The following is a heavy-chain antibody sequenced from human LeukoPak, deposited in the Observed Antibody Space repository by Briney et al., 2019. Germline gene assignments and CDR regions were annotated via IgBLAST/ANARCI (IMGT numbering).Heavy chain of an antibody. CDR1: GFTLSSYA. Sequence: GGPLRLSCAASGFTLSSYAMHWVRQAPGKGLEWVAVISYDGSNKYYADSVKGRFTISRDNSKNTLYLQMNSLRAEDTAVYYCAKVSLLNVVPAAPYFDYWGQGTLVTVSS. D-gene: IGHD2-2*01. V-gene: IGHV3-30-3*01. J-gene: IGHJ4*02. CDR2: ISYDGSNK. CDR3: AKVSLLNVVPAAPYFDY.